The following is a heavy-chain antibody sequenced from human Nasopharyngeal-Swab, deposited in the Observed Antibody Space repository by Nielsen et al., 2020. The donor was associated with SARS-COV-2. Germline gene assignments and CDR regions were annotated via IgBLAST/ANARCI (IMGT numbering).Heavy chain of an antibody. J-gene: IGHJ6*02. D-gene: IGHD3-16*01. CDR1: GGSISSGGYS. Sequence: SETLSLTCAVSGGSISSGGYSWRWIRQPPGKGLGWIGYIYYSGSTYYNPSLKSRVTISVDTSKNQFSLKLSSVTAADTAVYYCARVTWVRYGMDAWGQGTTVTVSS. CDR3: ARVTWVRYGMDA. CDR2: IYYSGST. V-gene: IGHV4-30-4*07.